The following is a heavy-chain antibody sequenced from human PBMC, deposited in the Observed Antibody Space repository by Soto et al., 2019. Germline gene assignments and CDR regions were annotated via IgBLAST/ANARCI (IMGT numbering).Heavy chain of an antibody. J-gene: IGHJ5*02. CDR2: TYFRSKWYN. V-gene: IGHV6-1*01. CDR3: AKGDNLGPKTGYAFDP. D-gene: IGHD5-12*01. Sequence: SQTLSLTCAISGDSVSSNTASWNWIRQSPSRGLEWLGRTYFRSKWYNDYAGSVKSRIIINPDTSNNQFSLQLNSVTPDDTAVYFCAKGDNLGPKTGYAFDPWGQGIMVTVSS. CDR1: GDSVSSNTAS.